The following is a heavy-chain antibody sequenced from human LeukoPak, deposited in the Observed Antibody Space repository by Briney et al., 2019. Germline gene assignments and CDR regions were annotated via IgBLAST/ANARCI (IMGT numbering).Heavy chain of an antibody. D-gene: IGHD2-2*01. CDR1: GYTFTSYD. J-gene: IGHJ6*02. CDR2: IIPIFGTA. V-gene: IGHV1-69*13. CDR3: ARDGCSSTSCYRDYYYGMDV. Sequence: PVASVKVSCKASGYTFTSYDISWVRQAPGQGLEWMGGIIPIFGTANYAQKFQGRVTITADESTSTAYMELSSLRSEDTAVYYCARDGCSSTSCYRDYYYGMDVWGQGTTVTVSS.